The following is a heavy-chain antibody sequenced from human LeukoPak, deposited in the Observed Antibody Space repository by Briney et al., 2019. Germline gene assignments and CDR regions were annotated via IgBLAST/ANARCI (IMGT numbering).Heavy chain of an antibody. V-gene: IGHV3-23*01. D-gene: IGHD3-16*01. Sequence: GGSLRLSCAASGFTFSSYAMSWVRQAPGKGLEWVSGISGSGGSTYYADSVKGRLTISRDNFRNTVYLQMNSLRAEDTAVYYCAKDSQVFAYWGQGTMVTVS. J-gene: IGHJ3*01. CDR1: GFTFSSYA. CDR2: ISGSGGST. CDR3: AKDSQVFAY.